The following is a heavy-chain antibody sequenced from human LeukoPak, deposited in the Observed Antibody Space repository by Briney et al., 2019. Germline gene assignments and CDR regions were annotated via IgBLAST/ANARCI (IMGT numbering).Heavy chain of an antibody. Sequence: GGSLRLSCAASGFSFSTNGMSWDRQAPGKGLEWVSAISGSGTTYYADSVKGRFTISGDNSKYTVSLQMNSLRAEDTAVYHCAKMQGYFDYWGQGTLVAVSS. J-gene: IGHJ4*02. CDR1: GFSFSTNG. V-gene: IGHV3-23*01. CDR2: ISGSGTT. CDR3: AKMQGYFDY.